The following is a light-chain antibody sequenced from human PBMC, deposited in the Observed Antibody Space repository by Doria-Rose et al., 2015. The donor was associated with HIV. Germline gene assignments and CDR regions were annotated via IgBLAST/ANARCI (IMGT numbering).Light chain of an antibody. V-gene: IGLV2-23*02. Sequence: QSALIQPASVSGSPGQSITISCTGTSSDVGSYNLVSWYQQYPGKAPILMICEVSKRPSVMSNRFSGSKSGNTASLTISGLQAEDEADYYCYSYVGSSTVVSGGGTKLTVL. CDR3: YSYVGSSTVV. CDR2: EVS. CDR1: SSDVGSYNL. J-gene: IGLJ3*02.